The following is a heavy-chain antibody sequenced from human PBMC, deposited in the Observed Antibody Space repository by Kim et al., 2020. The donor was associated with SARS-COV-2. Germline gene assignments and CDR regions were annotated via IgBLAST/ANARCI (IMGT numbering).Heavy chain of an antibody. CDR2: ISSSGSTI. CDR3: ARWTENDYGDYDQLHTNYYMDV. Sequence: GGSLRLSCAASGFTFSDYYMSWIRQAPGKGLEWVSYISSSGSTIYYADSVKGRFTISRDNAKNSLYLQMNSLRAEDTAVYYCARWTENDYGDYDQLHTNYYMDVWGKGTTVTVSS. D-gene: IGHD4-17*01. J-gene: IGHJ6*03. CDR1: GFTFSDYY. V-gene: IGHV3-11*01.